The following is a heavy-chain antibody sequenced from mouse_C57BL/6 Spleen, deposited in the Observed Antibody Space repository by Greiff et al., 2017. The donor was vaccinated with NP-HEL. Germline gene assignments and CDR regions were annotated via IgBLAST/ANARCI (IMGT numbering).Heavy chain of an antibody. V-gene: IGHV3-8*01. CDR2: ISYSGST. D-gene: IGHD2-2*01. CDR3: ARSGYDYAMDY. J-gene: IGHJ4*01. CDR1: GYSITSDY. Sequence: DVKLVESGPGLAKPSQTLSLTCSVTGYSITSDYWNWIRQFPGNKLEYMGYISYSGSTYYNPSLKSRISITRDTSKDQYYLQLNSVTTEDTATYYCARSGYDYAMDYWGQGTSVTVSS.